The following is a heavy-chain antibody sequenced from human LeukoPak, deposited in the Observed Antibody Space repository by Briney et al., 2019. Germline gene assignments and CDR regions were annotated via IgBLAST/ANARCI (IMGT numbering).Heavy chain of an antibody. CDR1: GFIASSYW. CDR2: INQDGGER. CDR3: ARDPRGSEYSHFDS. Sequence: GGSLRLSCAGSGFIASSYWMSWVRQSPDKGLEWVARINQDGGERYYVDSVRGRFTISRDNSKNSLYLQMSSLRAEDTAVYYCARDPRGSEYSHFDSWGQGTLVTVSS. V-gene: IGHV3-7*01. D-gene: IGHD3-10*01. J-gene: IGHJ4*02.